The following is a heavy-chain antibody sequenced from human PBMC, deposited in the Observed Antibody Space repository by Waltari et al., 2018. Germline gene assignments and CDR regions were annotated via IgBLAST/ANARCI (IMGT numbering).Heavy chain of an antibody. Sequence: EVQLVESGGGLVKPGGSLRLSCAASGFAFSNYNMNWVRQAPGKGLGWLSSISGSGTSISYSDSVKGRFTISRDNAKNSLFLQMNSLRAEDTAVYYCARENLGVIIFHYYFMDVWGKGTTVTISS. D-gene: IGHD3-3*01. CDR1: GFAFSNYN. CDR2: ISGSGTSI. CDR3: ARENLGVIIFHYYFMDV. V-gene: IGHV3-21*06. J-gene: IGHJ6*03.